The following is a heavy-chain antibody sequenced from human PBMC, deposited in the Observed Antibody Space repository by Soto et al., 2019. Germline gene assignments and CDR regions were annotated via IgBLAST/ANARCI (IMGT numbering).Heavy chain of an antibody. CDR2: ISYDGSNK. J-gene: IGHJ5*02. D-gene: IGHD3-10*01. CDR1: GFTFSSYG. CDR3: AKDFSFWYGSGSSNWFDP. V-gene: IGHV3-30*18. Sequence: GGSLRLSCAASGFTFSSYGMHWVRQAPGKGLEWVAVISYDGSNKYYADSVKGRFTISRDNSKNTLYLQMNSLRAEDTAVYYCAKDFSFWYGSGSSNWFDPWGQGTLVTVSS.